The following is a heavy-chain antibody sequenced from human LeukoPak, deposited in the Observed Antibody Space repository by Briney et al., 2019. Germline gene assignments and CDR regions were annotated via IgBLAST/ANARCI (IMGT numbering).Heavy chain of an antibody. Sequence: GGSLGLSCAASGFTFSSYSMNWVRQAPGKGLEWVSSISSSSSYIYYADSVKGRFTISRDNAKNSLYLQMNSLRAEDTAVYYCAREGRSGGSLLYFDYWGQGTLVTVSS. CDR1: GFTFSSYS. D-gene: IGHD2-15*01. CDR2: ISSSSSYI. J-gene: IGHJ4*02. CDR3: AREGRSGGSLLYFDY. V-gene: IGHV3-21*01.